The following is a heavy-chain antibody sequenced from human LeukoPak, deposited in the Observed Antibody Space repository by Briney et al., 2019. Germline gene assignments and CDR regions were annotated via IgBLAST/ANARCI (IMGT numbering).Heavy chain of an antibody. V-gene: IGHV3-7*01. CDR3: ARDQYDILTGYYSYFDY. J-gene: IGHJ4*02. D-gene: IGHD3-9*01. Sequence: SLRLACAASGFTFSSDWMSWVRQAPGKGLGWVATIKKDGSEKYYVDSVKGRFTISRDNAKNSLYLQMNSLRAEDTAVYYCARDQYDILTGYYSYFDYGGQGTLVTVSS. CDR2: IKKDGSEK. CDR1: GFTFSSDW.